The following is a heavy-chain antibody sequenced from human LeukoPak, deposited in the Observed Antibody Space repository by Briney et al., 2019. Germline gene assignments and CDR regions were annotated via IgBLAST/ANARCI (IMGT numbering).Heavy chain of an antibody. CDR2: INPNSGGT. CDR3: ARSARWRYGPGFVGNY. Sequence: ASVKVSCKASGYTFTGYYMHWVRQAPGQGLEWMGWINPNSGGTNYAQKFQGRVTMAGDTSISTAYMELSRLRSDDTAVYYCARSARWRYGPGFVGNYWGQGTLVTVSS. J-gene: IGHJ4*02. D-gene: IGHD2-21*01. V-gene: IGHV1-2*02. CDR1: GYTFTGYY.